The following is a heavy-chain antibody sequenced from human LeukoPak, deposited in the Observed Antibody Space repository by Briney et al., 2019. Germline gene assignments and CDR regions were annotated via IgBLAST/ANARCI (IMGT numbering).Heavy chain of an antibody. CDR2: IYYSGTT. V-gene: IGHV4-59*01. D-gene: IGHD3-10*01. CDR1: GGSISGFF. Sequence: SETLSLTCTVSGGSISGFFWSWTWQSPGKGLEYIGYIYYSGTTDYNPTLKSRVSMSVDTSKNQFFLNLTSVTAADTAIYYCARVGYGSGSWGWFDPWGQGTLVTVSS. J-gene: IGHJ5*02. CDR3: ARVGYGSGSWGWFDP.